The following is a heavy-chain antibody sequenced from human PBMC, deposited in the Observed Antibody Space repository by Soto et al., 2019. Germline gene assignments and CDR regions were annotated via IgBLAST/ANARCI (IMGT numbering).Heavy chain of an antibody. CDR3: ARYGDYLYYFDY. V-gene: IGHV3-53*01. CDR1: GFTVSNNY. J-gene: IGHJ4*02. Sequence: GGSLRLSCAASGFTVSNNYMSWVRQAPGKGLEWVSVIYSGGGTYYADSMKGRFTISRDNSKNTLYLQMNSLRAEDTAVYYCARYGDYLYYFDYWGQGTLVTVSS. D-gene: IGHD4-17*01. CDR2: IYSGGGT.